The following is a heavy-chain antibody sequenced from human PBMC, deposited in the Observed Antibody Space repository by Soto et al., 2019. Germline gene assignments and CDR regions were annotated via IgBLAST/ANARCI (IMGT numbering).Heavy chain of an antibody. CDR2: INHSGST. J-gene: IGHJ6*02. CDR3: ARFFLKWLVPFPYYYGMDV. D-gene: IGHD6-19*01. Sequence: SETMSLTCAVYGGSFSCYYWSWIRQPPGKGLEWIGEINHSGSTNYNPSLKSRVTISVDTSKNQFSLKLSSVTAADTAVYYCARFFLKWLVPFPYYYGMDVWGQGTTVTVSS. CDR1: GGSFSCYY. V-gene: IGHV4-34*01.